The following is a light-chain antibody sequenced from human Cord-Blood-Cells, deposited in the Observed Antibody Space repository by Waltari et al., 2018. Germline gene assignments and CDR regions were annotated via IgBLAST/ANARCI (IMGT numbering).Light chain of an antibody. CDR3: SSYAGSNNLV. Sequence: QSALTQPPSASGSPAQSVTISCTGTSSDVGGYNYVSRYKQHPGKAPKLMIYEVSKRPSGVPDRFSGSKSGNTASLTVSGLQAEDEADYYCSSYAGSNNLVFGGGTKLTVL. J-gene: IGLJ3*02. V-gene: IGLV2-8*01. CDR1: SSDVGGYNY. CDR2: EVS.